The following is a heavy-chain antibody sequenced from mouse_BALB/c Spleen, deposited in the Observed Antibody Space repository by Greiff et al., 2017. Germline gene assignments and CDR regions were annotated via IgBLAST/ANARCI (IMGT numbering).Heavy chain of an antibody. V-gene: IGHV2-9*02. CDR1: GFSLTRYG. J-gene: IGHJ4*01. CDR3: ARDRRSGNYAMDY. Sequence: QVQLQQSGPGLVAPSQSLSITCTVSGFSLTRYGVHWVRQPPGKGLAWLGVIWAGGSTNYNSALMSSLSISKDNSKSQVFLKMNSLQTDDTAMYYGARDRRSGNYAMDYWGQGTSVTVAS. D-gene: IGHD1-3*01. CDR2: IWAGGST.